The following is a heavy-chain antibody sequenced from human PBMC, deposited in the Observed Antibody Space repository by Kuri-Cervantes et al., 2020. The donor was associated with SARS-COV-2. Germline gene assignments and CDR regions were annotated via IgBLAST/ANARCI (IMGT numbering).Heavy chain of an antibody. CDR2: IIPIFGTA. V-gene: IGHV1-69*06. CDR3: ARARGLIVVYWNFDY. Sequence: SVKVSCKASGCTFSSYAISWVRQAPGQGLEWMGGIIPIFGTANYAQKFQGRVTITADKSTSTAYMELSSLRSEDTAEYYCARARGLIVVYWNFDYWGQGTLVTVSS. J-gene: IGHJ4*02. CDR1: GCTFSSYA. D-gene: IGHD3-10*01.